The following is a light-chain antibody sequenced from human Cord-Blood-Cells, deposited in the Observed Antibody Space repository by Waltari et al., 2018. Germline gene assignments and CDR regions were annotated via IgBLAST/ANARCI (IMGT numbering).Light chain of an antibody. CDR3: SSYTSSSTL. CDR2: DVS. J-gene: IGLJ3*02. V-gene: IGLV2-14*01. CDR1: SSAVGGYNY. Sequence: QSALTQPASVSGSPGQSITIPCTGTSSAVGGYNYVSWYQQHPGKAPKLMIYDVSNRPSGVSNRFSGSKSGNTASLTISGLQAEDEADYYCSSYTSSSTLFGGGTKLTVL.